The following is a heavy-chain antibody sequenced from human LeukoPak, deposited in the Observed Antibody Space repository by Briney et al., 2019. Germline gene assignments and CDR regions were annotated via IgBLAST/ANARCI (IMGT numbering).Heavy chain of an antibody. J-gene: IGHJ5*02. CDR3: ARLRIVGAMTGFDP. Sequence: GESLTISCTGSGYTFTSYWIGWVRQMPGKGLEWMGIIYPGDSDTRYSPSFKGQVTISADKSISTAYLQWSSLKASDTAMYYCARLRIVGAMTGFDPWGQGTLVTVSS. D-gene: IGHD1-26*01. V-gene: IGHV5-51*03. CDR2: IYPGDSDT. CDR1: GYTFTSYW.